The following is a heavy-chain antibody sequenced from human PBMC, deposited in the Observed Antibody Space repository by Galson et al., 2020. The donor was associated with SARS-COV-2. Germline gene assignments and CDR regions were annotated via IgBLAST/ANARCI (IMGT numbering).Heavy chain of an antibody. Sequence: GESLKISCKGAGYNFTSYWISWVRQMPGKGLEWMGRIDPSESYMKYSPPSFRGHVTISADKSLSTAYLQWSSLTASDTAIYYCARHDYYGSGKYYWGAFDFWGQGTLVTVSS. J-gene: IGHJ4*02. CDR2: IDPSESYM. CDR1: GYNFTSYW. V-gene: IGHV5-10-1*01. D-gene: IGHD3-10*01. CDR3: ARHDYYGSGKYYWGAFDF.